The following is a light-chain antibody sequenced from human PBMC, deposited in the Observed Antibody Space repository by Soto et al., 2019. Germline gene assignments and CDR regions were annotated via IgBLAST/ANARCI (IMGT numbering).Light chain of an antibody. Sequence: EVVLTQSPVTLSLSPGERATLSCRASQSVSSSYLAWYQQKPGQAPRLLIDGASSRATGIPDRFSGSGSVTAFTLTISRVEPEDVAVYYCQQYDTSIWAYTFGQGTKLEIK. CDR3: QQYDTSIWAYT. CDR2: GAS. CDR1: QSVSSSY. V-gene: IGKV3-20*01. J-gene: IGKJ2*01.